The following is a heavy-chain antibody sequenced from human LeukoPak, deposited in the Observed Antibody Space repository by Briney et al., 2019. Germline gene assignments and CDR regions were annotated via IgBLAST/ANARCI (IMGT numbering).Heavy chain of an antibody. J-gene: IGHJ3*02. D-gene: IGHD2-15*01. Sequence: KASETLSLTCTVSGGSISSYYWSWIRQPPGKGLEWIGYIYYSGSTNYNPSLKSRVTISVDTSKNQFSLKLSSVTAADTAVYYCARVPYCSGGSCYSLGAFDIWGQGTMVTVSS. CDR3: ARVPYCSGGSCYSLGAFDI. CDR2: IYYSGST. CDR1: GGSISSYY. V-gene: IGHV4-59*01.